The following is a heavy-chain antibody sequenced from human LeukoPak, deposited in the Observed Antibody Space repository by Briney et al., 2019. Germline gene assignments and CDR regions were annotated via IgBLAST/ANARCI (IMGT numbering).Heavy chain of an antibody. CDR1: GFTFSNYA. V-gene: IGHV3-23*01. CDR3: AKDTHFDY. CDR2: VSSSGEST. J-gene: IGHJ4*02. Sequence: PGGSLRLSCAASGFTFSNYAMSWVGQAPGKGLEWVSIVSSSGESTRYADSVKGRFSISRDNSKNTVYLQMNRLRAEDTAVYYCAKDTHFDYWGQGILVTVSS.